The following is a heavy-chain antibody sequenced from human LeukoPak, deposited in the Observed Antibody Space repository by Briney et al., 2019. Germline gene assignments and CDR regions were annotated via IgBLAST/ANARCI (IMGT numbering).Heavy chain of an antibody. CDR3: ARHWQWLVLLGHFDY. CDR2: INHSGST. J-gene: IGHJ4*02. V-gene: IGHV4-34*01. CDR1: GGSFSGYY. D-gene: IGHD6-19*01. Sequence: TSETLSLTCAVYGGSFSGYYWSWIRQPPGKGLEWIGEINHSGSTNYNPSLKSRVTISVDTSKNQFSLKLSSVTAADTAVYYCARHWQWLVLLGHFDYWGQGTLVTVSS.